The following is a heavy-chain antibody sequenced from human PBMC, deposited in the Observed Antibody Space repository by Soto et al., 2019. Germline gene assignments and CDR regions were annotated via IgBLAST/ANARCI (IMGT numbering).Heavy chain of an antibody. CDR2: INYRGTT. CDR3: ARDAPGVAPF. D-gene: IGHD2-8*01. CDR1: GGSIIDGQAY. Sequence: QVQLQESGPGLVKPSQTLSLTCTVSGGSIIDGQAYLNWIRRHPEKGLEWMGYINYRGTTNYSPALKSRILISIDTSKNQFSLSLTSVTAADTAVYYCARDAPGVAPFWGQGTLVTVSS. J-gene: IGHJ4*02. V-gene: IGHV4-31*03.